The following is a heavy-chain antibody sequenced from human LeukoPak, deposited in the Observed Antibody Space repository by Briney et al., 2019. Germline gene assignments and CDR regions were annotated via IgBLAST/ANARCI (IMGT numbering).Heavy chain of an antibody. Sequence: PSETLSLTCTVSGGSISSSSYFWDWIRQPPGKGLEWIGNIYYSGSTHYNPSLKSRVTISVDTSKNQFSLKLSSVTAADTAVYYCARSRYSYGWGVDYWGQGTLVTVSS. CDR1: GGSISSSSYF. CDR2: IYYSGST. D-gene: IGHD5-18*01. V-gene: IGHV4-39*07. J-gene: IGHJ4*02. CDR3: ARSRYSYGWGVDY.